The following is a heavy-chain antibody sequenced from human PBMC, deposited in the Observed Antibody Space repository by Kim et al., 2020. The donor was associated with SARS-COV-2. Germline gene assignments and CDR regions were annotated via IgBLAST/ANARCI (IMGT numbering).Heavy chain of an antibody. CDR1: GFTVSTYD. CDR2: ITPSGDK. D-gene: IGHD3-16*02. J-gene: IGHJ6*02. CDR3: TRDGPPVRVRTYYYYFYGMDV. V-gene: IGHV3-13*01. Sequence: GGSLRLSCAASGFTVSTYDMHWVRQVTGKGLEWVSTITPSGDKFYSGSVEGRFTISREDARNSLYLQMNSLRAGDTALYFCTRDGPPVRVRTYYYYFYGMDVWGQGTTVSVSS.